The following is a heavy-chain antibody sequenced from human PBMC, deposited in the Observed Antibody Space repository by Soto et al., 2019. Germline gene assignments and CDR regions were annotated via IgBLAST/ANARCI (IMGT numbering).Heavy chain of an antibody. J-gene: IGHJ6*02. Sequence: PGGSLRLSCAASGFTFSSYAMHWVRQAPGKGLEYVSAISSNGGSTDYANSVKGRFTISRDNSKNTLYLQMGSLRAEDMAVYYCARGFYDILTGFRDYYYGMDVWGQGTTVTVSS. CDR1: GFTFSSYA. V-gene: IGHV3-64*01. CDR3: ARGFYDILTGFRDYYYGMDV. D-gene: IGHD3-9*01. CDR2: ISSNGGST.